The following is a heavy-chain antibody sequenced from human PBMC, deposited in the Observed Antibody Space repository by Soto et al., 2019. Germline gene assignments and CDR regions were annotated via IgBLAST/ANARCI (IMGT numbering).Heavy chain of an antibody. V-gene: IGHV1-18*01. CDR2: ISAYNGNT. D-gene: IGHD3-22*01. Sequence: GASVKVSCKASGYTFTSYGISWVRQAPGQGLEWMGWISAYNGNTNYAQKLQGRVTMTTDTSTSTAYMELRSLRSDDTAVYYCARVKGSGYHNWLAPWGQGTLVTVSS. J-gene: IGHJ5*02. CDR3: ARVKGSGYHNWLAP. CDR1: GYTFTSYG.